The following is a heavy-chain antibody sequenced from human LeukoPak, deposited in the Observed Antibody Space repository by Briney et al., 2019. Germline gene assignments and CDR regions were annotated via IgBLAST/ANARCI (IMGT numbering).Heavy chain of an antibody. CDR3: ARGTFDGPLYGTYWYFHV. CDR1: GASINNNY. Sequence: SETLSLTCAVSGASINNNYWTWVRQPPGKGLEWIGYIYCNGNTNYNPSRKGRVPRSMETSKDQFSLQLPSVTASDTAFYYGARGTFDGPLYGTYWYFHVWGRGTLVTASS. V-gene: IGHV4-59*01. J-gene: IGHJ2*01. CDR2: IYCNGNT. D-gene: IGHD1-14*01.